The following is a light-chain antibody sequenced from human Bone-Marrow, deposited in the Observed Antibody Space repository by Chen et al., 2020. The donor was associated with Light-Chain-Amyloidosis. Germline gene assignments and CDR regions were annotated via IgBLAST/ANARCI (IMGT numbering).Light chain of an antibody. CDR3: QSYQGSSQGV. CDR1: SGSIATNY. Sequence: NFMLTQPHSVSESPGKTVIISCTRSSGSIATNYVQWYQQRPGSSPTTVIYEDDQRPSGVPDRFSGSIDRASNAASRTSSGLKTEDEADYDCQSYQGSSQGVFGGGTKLTVL. J-gene: IGLJ3*02. CDR2: EDD. V-gene: IGLV6-57*01.